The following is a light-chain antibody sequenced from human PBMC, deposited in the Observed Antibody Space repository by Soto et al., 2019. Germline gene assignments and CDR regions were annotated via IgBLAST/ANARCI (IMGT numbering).Light chain of an antibody. CDR2: GAS. Sequence: EIVMTQSPATLSVSPGERATLSCRASQSVSSNLAWYQQNPGQAPRLLIYGASTRATGIPARFSGSGSGTEFTLTISSLQSEDFAVYYCQQYDKWPWTFGQGTKVDIK. CDR1: QSVSSN. V-gene: IGKV3-15*01. CDR3: QQYDKWPWT. J-gene: IGKJ1*01.